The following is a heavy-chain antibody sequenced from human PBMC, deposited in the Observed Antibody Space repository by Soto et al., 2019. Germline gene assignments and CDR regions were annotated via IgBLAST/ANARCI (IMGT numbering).Heavy chain of an antibody. CDR1: GCTFSSYA. Sequence: ASVKVSCKASGCTFSSYAISWVRQAPGQGLEWMGGIIPIFGTANYAQKFQGRVTITADKSTSTAYMELSSLRSEDTAVYYCARDTSLYSSSKDDAFDIWGQGTMVTVSS. V-gene: IGHV1-69*06. D-gene: IGHD6-13*01. CDR2: IIPIFGTA. CDR3: ARDTSLYSSSKDDAFDI. J-gene: IGHJ3*02.